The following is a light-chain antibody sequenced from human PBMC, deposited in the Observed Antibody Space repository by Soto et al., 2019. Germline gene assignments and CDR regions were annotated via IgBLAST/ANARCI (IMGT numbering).Light chain of an antibody. CDR2: KAS. J-gene: IGKJ1*01. CDR3: QHYNSYSPTWT. Sequence: DIQMTQSPSTLSASVGDRVTITCRASQSISSWLAWYQQKPGKAPKLLIYKASSLESGVPSRFSGSGSGTEFTLTISSLQPDDFANYYCQHYNSYSPTWTFGQGNKLEIK. CDR1: QSISSW. V-gene: IGKV1-5*03.